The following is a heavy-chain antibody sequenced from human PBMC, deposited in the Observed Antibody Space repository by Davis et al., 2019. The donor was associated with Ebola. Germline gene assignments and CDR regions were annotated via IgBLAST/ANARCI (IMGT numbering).Heavy chain of an antibody. J-gene: IGHJ6*04. CDR3: ARDLGVVVVAANFYYYYGMDV. CDR2: INPSGGST. CDR1: GYTFTSYW. Sequence: ASVKVSCKASGYTFTSYWLHWVRQAPGQGLEWLGVINPSGGSTTYAQKFQGRVTMTRDTSTSTAYMELRSLRSDDTAVYYCARDLGVVVVAANFYYYYGMDVWAKGPRSPSPQ. V-gene: IGHV1-46*01. D-gene: IGHD2-15*01.